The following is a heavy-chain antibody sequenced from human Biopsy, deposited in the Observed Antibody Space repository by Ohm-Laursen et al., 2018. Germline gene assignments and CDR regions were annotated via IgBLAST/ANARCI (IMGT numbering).Heavy chain of an antibody. CDR1: GYNFPIYY. CDR2: INPSSGST. Sequence: ASVKVSCKASGYNFPIYYIHWVRQAPGQGLEWMAMINPSSGSTFYAQKFQDRVTVTRDTSTSTVYMELSSLRSEDTAVYFCARELVVEHSFFCGMDVWGQGTTVTVSS. D-gene: IGHD2-15*01. J-gene: IGHJ6*02. CDR3: ARELVVEHSFFCGMDV. V-gene: IGHV1-46*01.